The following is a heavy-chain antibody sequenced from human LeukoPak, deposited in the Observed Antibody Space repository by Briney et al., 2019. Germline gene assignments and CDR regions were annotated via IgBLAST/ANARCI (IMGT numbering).Heavy chain of an antibody. J-gene: IGHJ4*02. V-gene: IGHV3-21*01. CDR3: ARVTTVTHFAY. CDR2: ISSSCSYI. CDR1: GFTFSSYS. Sequence: PGGTLSLSCAASGFTFSSYSMNWVRHAPGKGLVRVSSISSSCSYIYYADSAKGRFTTSRDNAKNTLYLQMNRLRAVDTAVYYCARVTTVTHFAYWGQGTLVTVSS. D-gene: IGHD4-17*01.